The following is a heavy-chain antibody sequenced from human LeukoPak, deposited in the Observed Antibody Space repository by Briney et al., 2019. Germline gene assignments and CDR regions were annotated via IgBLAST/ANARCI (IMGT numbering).Heavy chain of an antibody. V-gene: IGHV3-23*01. CDR1: GFTFSSYA. D-gene: IGHD2-2*01. Sequence: PGGSLRLSCAASGFTFSSYAMSWVRQAPGKGLEWVSAIIGSGGITSYADSVKGRFTISRDNSKNTLYLQMNSLKTEDTAVYYCTTEVPGYCSSTSCFSAEYFQHWGQGTLVTVSP. J-gene: IGHJ1*01. CDR2: IIGSGGIT. CDR3: TTEVPGYCSSTSCFSAEYFQH.